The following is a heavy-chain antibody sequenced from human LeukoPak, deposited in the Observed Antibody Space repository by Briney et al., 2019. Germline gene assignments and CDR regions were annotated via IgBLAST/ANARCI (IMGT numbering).Heavy chain of an antibody. CDR2: ISSSSSTI. J-gene: IGHJ4*02. D-gene: IGHD2-15*01. CDR3: ARDRGLLHFDY. V-gene: IGHV3-48*01. CDR1: GFTFSSYS. Sequence: GGSLRLSCAASGFTFSSYSMNWVRQAPGKGLEWVSYISSSSSTIYYADSVKGRFTIPRDNAKNSLYLQMNSLRAEDTAVYYCARDRGLLHFDYWGQGTLVTVSS.